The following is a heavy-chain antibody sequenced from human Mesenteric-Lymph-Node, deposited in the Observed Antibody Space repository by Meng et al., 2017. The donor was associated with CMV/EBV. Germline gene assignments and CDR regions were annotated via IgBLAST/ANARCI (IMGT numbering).Heavy chain of an antibody. CDR2: IRYDGSNK. D-gene: IGHD3-3*01. CDR3: AKGRTIFGVVPHYYFDY. V-gene: IGHV3-30*02. CDR1: GLSFSDYG. Sequence: GESLKISCAASGLSFSDYGMHWVRQAPGKGLEWVAFIRYDGSNKYHVDSVKGRLTISRDKPKNTLYLQMNSLRPEDTAVYYCAKGRTIFGVVPHYYFDYWGQGTLVTVS. J-gene: IGHJ4*02.